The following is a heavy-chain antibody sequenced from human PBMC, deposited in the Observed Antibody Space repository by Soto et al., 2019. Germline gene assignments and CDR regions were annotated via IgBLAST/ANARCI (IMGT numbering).Heavy chain of an antibody. V-gene: IGHV4-28*03. CDR1: GYSISSSNW. J-gene: IGHJ4*02. D-gene: IGHD3-22*01. CDR3: AREYYDSSGYFDY. Sequence: SETLSLTCAVSGYSISSSNWWGWIRQPPGKGLEWIGYIYYSGSTNYNPSLKSRVTISVDTSKNQFSLKLSSVTAADTAVYYCAREYYDSSGYFDYWGQGTLVTVSS. CDR2: IYYSGST.